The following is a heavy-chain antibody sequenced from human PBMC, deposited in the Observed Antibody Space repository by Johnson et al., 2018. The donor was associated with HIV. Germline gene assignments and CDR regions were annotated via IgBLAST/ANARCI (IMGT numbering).Heavy chain of an antibody. CDR1: GFTFSSYA. CDR2: ISYDGSNK. CDR3: ARSFSGPDAFDI. J-gene: IGHJ3*02. Sequence: QVQLVESGGGVVQPGRSLRLSSAASGFTFSSYAMHWVRQAPGKGLEWVAVISYDGSNKYYADSVKGRFTISSDNSKNTLYLQMNSRSAEETAVYYCARSFSGPDAFDIWGQGTMVTVSS. V-gene: IGHV3-30-3*01. D-gene: IGHD5-12*01.